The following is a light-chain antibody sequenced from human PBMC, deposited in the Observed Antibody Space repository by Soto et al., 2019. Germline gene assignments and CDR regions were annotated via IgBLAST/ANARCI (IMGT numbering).Light chain of an antibody. V-gene: IGKV3-11*01. Sequence: EIVLTQSPATLSLSPGESANLSCRASQSVSSYLAWYQHQPGHAPRLLIYDASNRATGIPARFSGSGSGTDFTLNIRSLEPADCVVYYCHQRSNWINFGQGTRLEIK. CDR1: QSVSSY. CDR2: DAS. CDR3: HQRSNWIN. J-gene: IGKJ5*01.